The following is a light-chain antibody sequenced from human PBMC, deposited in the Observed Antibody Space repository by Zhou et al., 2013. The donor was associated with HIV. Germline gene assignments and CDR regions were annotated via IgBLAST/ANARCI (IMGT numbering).Light chain of an antibody. V-gene: IGKV1D-16*01. J-gene: IGKJ1*01. CDR2: GAS. Sequence: DIQMTQSPSSVSASVGDRVILTCRASQDINTDLAWYQQKPGRAPNLLIYGASRVQNGVPSRFSGSGSGTEFSLTINGLQPEDFATYYCQQYNSYLWTFGQGTKVEIK. CDR1: QDINTD. CDR3: QQYNSYLWT.